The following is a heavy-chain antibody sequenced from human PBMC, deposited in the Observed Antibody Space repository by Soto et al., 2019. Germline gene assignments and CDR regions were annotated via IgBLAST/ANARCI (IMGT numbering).Heavy chain of an antibody. Sequence: VSXXASXXTXSXDCGDWVXXAPXQGVXWLGWINPNSGGTNYAQKFQGSVTMTRDTSISTAYMELSRLRSDDTAVYYCARSKPNYAFWNALTSLDTFDIWGQGTMVTVSS. D-gene: IGHD3-3*01. CDR3: ARSKPNYAFWNALTSLDTFDI. V-gene: IGHV1-2*02. CDR2: INPNSGGT. J-gene: IGHJ3*02. CDR1: XXTXSXDC.